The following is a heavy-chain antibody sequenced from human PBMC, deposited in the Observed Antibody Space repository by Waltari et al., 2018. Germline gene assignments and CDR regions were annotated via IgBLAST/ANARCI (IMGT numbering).Heavy chain of an antibody. CDR2: IYYSGSN. J-gene: IGHJ3*01. D-gene: IGHD1-20*01. V-gene: IGHV4-39*01. Sequence: QLQLQESGPGLVKPSETLSLTCTVSVGSIRSSYYYWCWLRQPPGKGLEWIGSIYYSGSNYHNPSLKSRVTISVDTSKNQLSLTLSSVTAADTAVYYCARPRITGTAYDAFDLWGQGTMVTVSS. CDR3: ARPRITGTAYDAFDL. CDR1: VGSIRSSYYY.